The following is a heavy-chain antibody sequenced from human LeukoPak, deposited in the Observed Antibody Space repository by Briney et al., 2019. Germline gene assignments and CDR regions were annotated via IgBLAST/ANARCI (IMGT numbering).Heavy chain of an antibody. V-gene: IGHV3-7*01. CDR3: ANLREH. Sequence: GGSLRLSCAASAFTFRNYAMSWVRQAPGKGLEWVANIKQDGSEKYYVDSVKGRFTISRDNAKNSLYLQMDSLRVEDTAVYYCANLREHWGQGTLVIVSS. CDR1: AFTFRNYA. J-gene: IGHJ1*01. CDR2: IKQDGSEK.